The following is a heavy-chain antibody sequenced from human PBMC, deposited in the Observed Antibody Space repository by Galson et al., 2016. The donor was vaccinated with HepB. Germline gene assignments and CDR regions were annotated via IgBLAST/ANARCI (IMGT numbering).Heavy chain of an antibody. CDR1: GFTVSSDY. D-gene: IGHD4-17*01. J-gene: IGHJ6*04. V-gene: IGHV3-66*02. CDR2: IYSGGDT. Sequence: SLRLSCAVSGFTVSSDYMSWVRQAPGKELEWASVIYSGGDTYYADSVKGRFTISRDTSKNTLDLQMTSMRTEDTAVYFCARDPGLRNGMGGWGKGTTVTVSS. CDR3: ARDPGLRNGMGG.